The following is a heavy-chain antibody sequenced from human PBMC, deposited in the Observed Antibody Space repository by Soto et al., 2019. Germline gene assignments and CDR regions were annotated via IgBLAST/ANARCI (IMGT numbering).Heavy chain of an antibody. CDR1: GFTFSNYA. V-gene: IGHV3-23*01. Sequence: EVQLLESGGGLVQPGGSLRLSCADSGFTFSNYAMSWVRQAPGKGLEWVSGISSVGTTTYYADSVKGRFTISRDNFKRTLDLQMSSLRAEDTATYYCARARDYDFWSGLRFYGMDVWGQGTTVTVSS. D-gene: IGHD3-3*01. J-gene: IGHJ6*02. CDR3: ARARDYDFWSGLRFYGMDV. CDR2: ISSVGTTT.